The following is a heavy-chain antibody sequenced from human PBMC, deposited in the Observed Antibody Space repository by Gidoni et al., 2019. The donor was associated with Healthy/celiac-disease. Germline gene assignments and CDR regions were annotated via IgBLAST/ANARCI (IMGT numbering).Heavy chain of an antibody. D-gene: IGHD3-22*01. V-gene: IGHV3-21*01. J-gene: IGHJ4*02. CDR3: AREPWDYYDSSLVDY. CDR2: ISSSSSYI. CDR1: GFTFSSYS. Sequence: EVQLVASGGGLVKPGGSLRLSCAASGFTFSSYSMNWVRQAPGKGLEWVSSISSSSSYIYYADSVKGRFTISRDNAKNSLYLQMNSLRAEDTAVYYCAREPWDYYDSSLVDYWGQGTLVTVSS.